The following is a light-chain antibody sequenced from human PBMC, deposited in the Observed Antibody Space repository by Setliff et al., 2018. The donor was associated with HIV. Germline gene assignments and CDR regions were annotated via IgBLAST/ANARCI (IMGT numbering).Light chain of an antibody. CDR1: RDIGGYNY. V-gene: IGLV2-14*03. Sequence: RDIGGYNYVSWYQQQPGKAPKLIIYVVNSRPSGISTRFSGSKSGNTASLTISGLQAEDEAVYFCSSYTSTRSWVFGGGTKVSVL. J-gene: IGLJ3*02. CDR3: SSYTSTRSWV. CDR2: VVN.